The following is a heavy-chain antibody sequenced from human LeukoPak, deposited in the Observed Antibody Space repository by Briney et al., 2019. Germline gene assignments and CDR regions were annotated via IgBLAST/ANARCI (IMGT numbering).Heavy chain of an antibody. CDR2: IYHSGST. CDR3: ARVRSGDVFDY. V-gene: IGHV4-38-2*02. J-gene: IGHJ4*02. Sequence: SETLSLTCTVSGYSISSGYYWGWIRQPPGKGLEWIGSIYHSGSTYYNPSLKSRVTISVDTSKNQFSLKLSSVTAADTAVYYCARVRSGDVFDYWGQGTLVTVSS. CDR1: GYSISSGYY. D-gene: IGHD3-10*01.